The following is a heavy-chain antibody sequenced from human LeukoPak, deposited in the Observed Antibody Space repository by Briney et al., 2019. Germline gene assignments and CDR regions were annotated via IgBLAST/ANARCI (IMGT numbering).Heavy chain of an antibody. J-gene: IGHJ4*02. CDR2: IYTSGST. CDR1: GGSISSYY. CDR3: ARVRYSPRSGYFDY. D-gene: IGHD6-13*01. Sequence: SETLSLTCTVSGGSISSYYWSWIRQPAGKGLEWIGRIYTSGSTNYNPSLKSRVTMSVDTSKNQFSLKLSSVTAADTAVYYCARVRYSPRSGYFDYWGQGTLVTVSS. V-gene: IGHV4-4*07.